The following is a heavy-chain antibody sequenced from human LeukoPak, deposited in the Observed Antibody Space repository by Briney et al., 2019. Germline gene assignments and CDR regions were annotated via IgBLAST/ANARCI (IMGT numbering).Heavy chain of an antibody. CDR1: GGSISSYY. V-gene: IGHV4-4*07. D-gene: IGHD3-10*01. CDR3: ARNPYYYGSGTTASDY. J-gene: IGHJ4*02. CDR2: IYTSGST. Sequence: SETLSLTCTVSGGSISSYYWSWLRQPAGKGLEWIGRIYTSGSTNYNPSLKSRVTISVDTSKNQFSLKLSSVTAADTAVYYCARNPYYYGSGTTASDYWGQGTLVTVSS.